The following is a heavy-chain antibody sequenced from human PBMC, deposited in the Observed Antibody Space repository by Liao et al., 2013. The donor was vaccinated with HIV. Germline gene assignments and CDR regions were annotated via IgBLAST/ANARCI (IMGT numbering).Heavy chain of an antibody. D-gene: IGHD1-1*01. CDR3: ARERMWNWNPEYFDY. J-gene: IGHJ4*02. Sequence: QVQLQESGPGLVKPSQTLSLTCTVSGGSISSGDYYWSWIRQPPGKGLEWIGYIYYSGSTYYNPSLKSRVTISVDTSKNQFSLKLSSVTAADTAVYYCARERMWNWNPEYFDYWGQGTLVTVSS. CDR2: IYYSGST. V-gene: IGHV4-30-4*08. CDR1: GGSISSGDYY.